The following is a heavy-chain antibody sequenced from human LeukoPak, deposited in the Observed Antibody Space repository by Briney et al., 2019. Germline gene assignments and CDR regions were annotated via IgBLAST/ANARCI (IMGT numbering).Heavy chain of an antibody. CDR3: ARGYSWIQLWKWWFDP. V-gene: IGHV4-34*01. CDR2: INHSGST. CDR1: GGSFSGYY. Sequence: PSETLSLTCAVYGGSFSGYYWSWIRQPPGKGLEWIGEINHSGSTIYNPSLKSRVTISVDTSKNQFSLKLSSVTAADTAVYYCARGYSWIQLWKWWFDPWGQGTLVTVSS. D-gene: IGHD5-18*01. J-gene: IGHJ5*02.